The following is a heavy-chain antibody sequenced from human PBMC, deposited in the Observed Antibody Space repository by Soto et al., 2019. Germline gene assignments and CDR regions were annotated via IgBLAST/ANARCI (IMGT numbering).Heavy chain of an antibody. CDR3: AKQRGGYDRDFDS. CDR2: IYSGGGT. Sequence: EVQLVESGGGLVQPGGSLRLSCAASGFTVSSNYMSWVRQAPGKGLEWVSVIYSGGGTYFADSVKGRFAMSRDNSKNTLYLQMNSLRADDTAVYYCAKQRGGYDRDFDSWGQGTLDTVSS. J-gene: IGHJ4*02. D-gene: IGHD5-12*01. CDR1: GFTVSSNY. V-gene: IGHV3-66*01.